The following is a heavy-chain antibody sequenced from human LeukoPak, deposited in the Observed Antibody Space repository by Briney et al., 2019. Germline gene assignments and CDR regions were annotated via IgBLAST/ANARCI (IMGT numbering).Heavy chain of an antibody. V-gene: IGHV3-30-3*01. CDR1: GFTFSSYA. Sequence: GGSLRLSCAASGFTFSSYAMHWVRQAPGKGLEWVAVISYDANNKNYADSVKGRFTGSRDNSKDTLYLQMNSLRAEDTAVYYCARDAIRYGSGSYSDSWGPGTLVAVSS. J-gene: IGHJ5*01. CDR2: ISYDANNK. D-gene: IGHD3-10*01. CDR3: ARDAIRYGSGSYSDS.